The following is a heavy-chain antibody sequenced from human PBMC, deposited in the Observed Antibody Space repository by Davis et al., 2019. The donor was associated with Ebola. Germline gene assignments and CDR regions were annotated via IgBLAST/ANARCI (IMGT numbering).Heavy chain of an antibody. V-gene: IGHV3-30-3*01. J-gene: IGHJ4*02. CDR3: ARATGMDY. CDR1: GFTFSSYA. CDR2: ISYDGSNK. D-gene: IGHD2-8*02. Sequence: GGSLRLSCAASGFTFSSYAMHWVRQAPGKGLEWVAVISYDGSNKYYADSVKGRFTISRDNSKNTLYLQMNSLRAEDTAVYYCARATGMDYWGQGTLVTVSS.